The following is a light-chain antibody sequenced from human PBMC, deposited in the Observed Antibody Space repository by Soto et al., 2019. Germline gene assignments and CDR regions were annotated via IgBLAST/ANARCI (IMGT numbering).Light chain of an antibody. CDR2: KAS. V-gene: IGKV1-5*03. Sequence: DIQMTQSPSSLSASVGDRVTITCRAGQSITTYLNWYQQKPGKAPNLLIYKASTLKSGVPSRFSGSGSGTEFTLPISSLQPDDFATYYCQHYNSYSEAFGQGTKV. CDR1: QSITTY. CDR3: QHYNSYSEA. J-gene: IGKJ1*01.